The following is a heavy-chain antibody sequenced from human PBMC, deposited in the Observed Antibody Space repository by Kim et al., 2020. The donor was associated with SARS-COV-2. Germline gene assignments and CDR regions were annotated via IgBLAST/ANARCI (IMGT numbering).Heavy chain of an antibody. CDR1: GFTFSSYG. CDR2: IWYDGSNK. Sequence: GGSLRLSCAASGFTFSSYGMHWVRQAPGKGLEWVAVIWYDGSNKNYADSVKGRFTISRDNSKNTLYLQMNSLRAEDTAVYYCARDRDWNYAFDIWGQGTMVSVSS. D-gene: IGHD1-7*01. V-gene: IGHV3-33*01. J-gene: IGHJ3*02. CDR3: ARDRDWNYAFDI.